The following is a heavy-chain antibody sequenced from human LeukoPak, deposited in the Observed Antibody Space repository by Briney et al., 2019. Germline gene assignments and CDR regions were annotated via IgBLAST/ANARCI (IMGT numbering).Heavy chain of an antibody. Sequence: GESLKISCKGSGYSFSTYWIAWVRQMPGKGLEWMGIIYPGDSDTRYSTSFQGQVTISADTSITTAYLQWSSLKASDTAIYYCTRRGASHDWFDPWGQGTLVTVSS. V-gene: IGHV5-51*01. CDR3: TRRGASHDWFDP. D-gene: IGHD4/OR15-4a*01. CDR2: IYPGDSDT. CDR1: GYSFSTYW. J-gene: IGHJ5*02.